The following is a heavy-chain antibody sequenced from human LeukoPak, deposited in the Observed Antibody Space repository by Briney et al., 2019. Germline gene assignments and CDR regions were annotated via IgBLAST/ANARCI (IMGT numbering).Heavy chain of an antibody. CDR1: GFTFSSYS. CDR3: ARDEYSSGYYNDY. CDR2: INSSRSYI. J-gene: IGHJ4*02. D-gene: IGHD3-22*01. Sequence: GGSLRLSCAASGFTFSSYSMNWVRQAPGKGLEWVSCINSSRSYIYYADSVKGRFTISRDNAKNSLYLQMNSLRAEDTAVDYCARDEYSSGYYNDYWGQGTLVTVSS. V-gene: IGHV3-21*01.